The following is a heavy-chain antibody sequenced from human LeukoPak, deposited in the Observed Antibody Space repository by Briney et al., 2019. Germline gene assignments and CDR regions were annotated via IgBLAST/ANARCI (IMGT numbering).Heavy chain of an antibody. CDR2: MNPNSGNA. V-gene: IGHV1-8*03. D-gene: IGHD6-6*01. J-gene: IGHJ6*03. Sequence: ASVKVSCKASGYTFTSYDINWVRQATGQGLEWMGWMNPNSGNAGYAQKFQGRVTITRNTSISTAYMELSSLRSEDTAVYYCAREGYSSSYYYMDVWGKGTTVTVSS. CDR1: GYTFTSYD. CDR3: AREGYSSSYYYMDV.